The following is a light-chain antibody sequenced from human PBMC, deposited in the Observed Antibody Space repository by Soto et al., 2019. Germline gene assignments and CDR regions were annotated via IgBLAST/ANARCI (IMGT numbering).Light chain of an antibody. J-gene: IGLJ2*01. CDR1: SGYSNYK. CDR3: GADHGRGNNFHVV. CDR2: VGTGGIVG. V-gene: IGLV9-49*01. Sequence: QSVLTQPPSASASLGASVTLTCTLSSGYSNYKVDWYQQRPGKGPRFVMRVGTGGIVGSKGDGIPDRFSVLGSGLNRYLTIKNIQEEDESDYHCGADHGRGNNFHVVFGGGTQLTVL.